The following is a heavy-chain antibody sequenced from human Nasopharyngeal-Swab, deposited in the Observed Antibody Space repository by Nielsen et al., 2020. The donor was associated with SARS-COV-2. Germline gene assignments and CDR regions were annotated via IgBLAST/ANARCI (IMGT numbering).Heavy chain of an antibody. CDR2: INSDGSST. V-gene: IGHV3-74*01. CDR3: ARDNSGYDTYFDY. J-gene: IGHJ4*02. D-gene: IGHD5-12*01. Sequence: WIRQPPGKGLVWVSRINSDGSSTSYADSVKGRFTISRDNAKNTLYLQMNSLRAEDTAVYYCARDNSGYDTYFDYRGQGTLVTVSS.